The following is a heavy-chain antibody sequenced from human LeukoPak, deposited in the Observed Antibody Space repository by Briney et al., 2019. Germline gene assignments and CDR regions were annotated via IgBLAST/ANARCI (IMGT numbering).Heavy chain of an antibody. D-gene: IGHD4-23*01. CDR2: ISYDGSNK. J-gene: IGHJ4*02. V-gene: IGHV3-30*04. CDR3: AKDLESSETPLDY. Sequence: GGSLRLSCAASGFTFSSYAMHWVRQAPGKGLEWVAVISYDGSNKYYADSVKGRFTISRDNSKNTLYLQMNSLRAEDTAVYYCAKDLESSETPLDYWGQGTLVTVSS. CDR1: GFTFSSYA.